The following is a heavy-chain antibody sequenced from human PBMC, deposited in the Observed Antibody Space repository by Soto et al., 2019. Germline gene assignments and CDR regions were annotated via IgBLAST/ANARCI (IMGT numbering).Heavy chain of an antibody. D-gene: IGHD5-12*01. CDR2: IVPIVDTS. CDR3: VRVVAIPGYPDN. CDR1: GGTFSSYA. Sequence: QVQLVQSGAEVRQPASSVKVSCKTSGGTFSSYAISWVRQAPGQGLEWMGGIVPIVDTSTYAQKFQGRVTITADEATSTGYMELSSLRSDDTAVYYCVRVVAIPGYPDNCGQGTLVTVSS. V-gene: IGHV1-69*12. J-gene: IGHJ4*02.